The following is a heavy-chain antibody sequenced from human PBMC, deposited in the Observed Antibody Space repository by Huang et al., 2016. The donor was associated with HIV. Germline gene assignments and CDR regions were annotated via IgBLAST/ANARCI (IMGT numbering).Heavy chain of an antibody. CDR3: ATRGYYDTNWGFDY. Sequence: QVQLVQSGAEVKKPGASVKVSCKVSGYSLSQLSIHWVRQAPGKGLEWMGGFDTEDDGTIYAQRFQGRLTVTEDTSADTAYMELSSLRSEDSAVYHCATRGYYDTNWGFDYWGPGTLVTVSS. J-gene: IGHJ4*02. CDR2: FDTEDDGT. D-gene: IGHD3-22*01. CDR1: GYSLSQLS. V-gene: IGHV1-24*01.